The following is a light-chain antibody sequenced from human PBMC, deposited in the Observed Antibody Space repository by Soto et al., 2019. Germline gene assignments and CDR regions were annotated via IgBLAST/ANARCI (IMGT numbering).Light chain of an antibody. CDR1: QSVSSN. CDR2: GAS. V-gene: IGKV3-11*01. CDR3: QQRSRWPWT. J-gene: IGKJ1*01. Sequence: ELVLTQSPATLSFSPGDRATLSCRASQSVSSNLAWYQQKPGQAPRLLIYGASTRATGIPARFSGSGSGADFTLTISSLEPEDFAVYYCQQRSRWPWTFGQGTKVDIK.